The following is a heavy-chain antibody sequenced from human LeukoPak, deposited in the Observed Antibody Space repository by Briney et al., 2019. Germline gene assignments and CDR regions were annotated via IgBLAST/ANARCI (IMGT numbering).Heavy chain of an antibody. CDR1: GFTFSSYS. CDR3: ARGDCSGGSCYLSLTTIDY. Sequence: GGSLRLSCAASGFTFSSYSMNWVRQAPGKGLEWVSYISSSTSTIYYADSVKGRFTISRDNAKNSLYLQMNSLRAEDTALYYCARGDCSGGSCYLSLTTIDYWGQGTLVTVSS. D-gene: IGHD2-15*01. V-gene: IGHV3-48*01. J-gene: IGHJ4*02. CDR2: ISSSTSTI.